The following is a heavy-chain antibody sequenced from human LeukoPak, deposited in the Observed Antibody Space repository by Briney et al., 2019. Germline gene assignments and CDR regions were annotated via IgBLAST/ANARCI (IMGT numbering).Heavy chain of an antibody. CDR1: GGSISSCCYY. CDR2: IYYSGST. CDR3: ARQGDSGRAFDI. J-gene: IGHJ3*02. Sequence: SETLSLTCTVSGGSISSCCYYWGWIRQPPGKGLEWIGSIYYSGSTYYNPSLKSRITISLDTSKIQFSLKLSAVTATDTAVYYCARQGDSGRAFDIWGRGTVVTVSS. D-gene: IGHD2-21*01. V-gene: IGHV4-39*01.